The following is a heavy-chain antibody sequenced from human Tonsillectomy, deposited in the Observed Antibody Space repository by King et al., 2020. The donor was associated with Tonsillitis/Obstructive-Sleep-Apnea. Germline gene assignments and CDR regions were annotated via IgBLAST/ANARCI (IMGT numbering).Heavy chain of an antibody. Sequence: QLVQSGAEVKKPGASVKVSCKASGYTFTGYYMHWVRQAPGQGLEWMGWITPNSGGTNFAQEFQGRVTMTSDTSISTAYMELNRLTSDDTAVYFCARGIHGSSGAFDYWGQGTLVTVSS. CDR1: GYTFTGYY. V-gene: IGHV1-2*02. D-gene: IGHD6-6*01. CDR2: ITPNSGGT. J-gene: IGHJ4*02. CDR3: ARGIHGSSGAFDY.